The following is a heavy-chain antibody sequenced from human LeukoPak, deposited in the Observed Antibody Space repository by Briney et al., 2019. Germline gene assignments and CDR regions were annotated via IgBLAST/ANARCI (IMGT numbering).Heavy chain of an antibody. V-gene: IGHV3-30*04. CDR2: ISYDGNKK. Sequence: PGGSLRLSCAASEFTFSTYAMHWVRQAPGKGLEWVAFISYDGNKKDYADSVKGRFTISRDSSENTLYLQMNSLRIEDAGVYYCARPSDHYYYYFYMDVWGQGTTVTVSS. CDR1: EFTFSTYA. J-gene: IGHJ6*03. CDR3: ARPSDHYYYYFYMDV.